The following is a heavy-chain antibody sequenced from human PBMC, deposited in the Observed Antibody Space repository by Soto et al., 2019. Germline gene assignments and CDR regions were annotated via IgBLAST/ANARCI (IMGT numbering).Heavy chain of an antibody. D-gene: IGHD6-13*01. CDR2: ISSNSAYI. Sequence: PGGSLRLSCAASGFTFRSFTMNWVRQAPGKGLEWVSTISSNSAYIYYTGALRGRFTISRDNAKNSLHLQTNSLRAEDTAVYYCTRDASRDSSARGWFDPWGPGTLVTVSS. CDR1: GFTFRSFT. J-gene: IGHJ5*02. CDR3: TRDASRDSSARGWFDP. V-gene: IGHV3-21*01.